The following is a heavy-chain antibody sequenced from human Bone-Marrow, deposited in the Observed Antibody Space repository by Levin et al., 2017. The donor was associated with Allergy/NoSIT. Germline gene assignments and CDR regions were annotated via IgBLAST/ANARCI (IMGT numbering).Heavy chain of an antibody. D-gene: IGHD1-14*01. Sequence: PGESLKISCVASGFSFSVYAMTWVRQVPGRGLEWVSTISGSAVGTFYADSVNGRFFISRDNSVNTLYLQMNSLRAEDTAFYYCTTNQGGSWGQGTLVTVSS. CDR1: GFSFSVYA. CDR2: ISGSAVGT. J-gene: IGHJ5*02. CDR3: TTNQGGS. V-gene: IGHV3-23*01.